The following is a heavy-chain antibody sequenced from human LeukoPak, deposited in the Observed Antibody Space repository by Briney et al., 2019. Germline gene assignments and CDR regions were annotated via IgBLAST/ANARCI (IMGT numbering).Heavy chain of an antibody. V-gene: IGHV4-59*10. CDR1: SGSFGGYY. CDR2: IYTSGST. D-gene: IGHD3-3*01. J-gene: IGHJ4*02. Sequence: SETLSLTCDVYSGSFGGYYWSWIRQPPGKGLEWIGRIYTSGSTNYNPSLKSRVTISVDTSKNQFSLKLSSVTAADTAVYYCARAYYDFWSPFDYWGQGTLVTVSS. CDR3: ARAYYDFWSPFDY.